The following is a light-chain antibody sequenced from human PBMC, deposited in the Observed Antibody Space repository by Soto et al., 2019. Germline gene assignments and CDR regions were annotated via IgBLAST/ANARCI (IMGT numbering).Light chain of an antibody. Sequence: IVLTQSPGTVSLSQGERATLSCRASQSISGNYLAWYQQKPGQAPRLLIYGASNRATGIPERFSGSGSGTDFTLTIGRLEPQDSAMYYCQQYVISVTFGQGTRLAI. V-gene: IGKV3-20*01. J-gene: IGKJ5*01. CDR2: GAS. CDR3: QQYVISVT. CDR1: QSISGNY.